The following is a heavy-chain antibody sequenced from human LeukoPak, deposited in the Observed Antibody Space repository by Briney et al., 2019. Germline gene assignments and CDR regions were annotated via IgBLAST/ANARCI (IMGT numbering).Heavy chain of an antibody. D-gene: IGHD2-21*02. Sequence: SGPTLVNPTQTLTLTCTFSGFSPSTSGMCVSWIRQPPGKALEWLARIDWDDDKYYSTSLKTRLTISKDTSKNQVVLTMTNMDPVDTATYCCARIQVVTAPYYYYYYMDVWGKGTTVTVSS. CDR1: GFSPSTSGMC. CDR2: IDWDDDK. CDR3: ARIQVVTAPYYYYYYMDV. J-gene: IGHJ6*03. V-gene: IGHV2-70*11.